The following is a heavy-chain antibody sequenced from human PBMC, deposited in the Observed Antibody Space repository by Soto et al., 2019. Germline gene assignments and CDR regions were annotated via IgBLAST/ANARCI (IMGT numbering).Heavy chain of an antibody. CDR2: ISGSGGST. CDR3: AKGRYFVWLWRDNWFDP. V-gene: IGHV3-23*01. CDR1: GFTFSSYA. Sequence: EVQLLESGGGLVQPGGSLRLSCAASGFTFSSYAMSWVRQAPGKGLEWVSAISGSGGSTYYADSVKGRFTISRDNSKNXXYLQMNSLRAEDTAVYYCAKGRYFVWLWRDNWFDPWGQGTLVTVSS. D-gene: IGHD3-9*01. J-gene: IGHJ5*02.